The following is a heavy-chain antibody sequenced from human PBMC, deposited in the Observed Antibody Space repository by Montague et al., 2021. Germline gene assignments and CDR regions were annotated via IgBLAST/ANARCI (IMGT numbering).Heavy chain of an antibody. V-gene: IGHV3-13*04. D-gene: IGHD3-22*01. CDR2: IGTAGDT. J-gene: IGHJ6*02. CDR3: ARGAHSSGYYGYYYYYGMDV. Sequence: SLRLSCPASGFTFSSYDMHWVRQATGKGLEWVSAIGTAGDTYYPGSVKGRFTISRESAKNSLYLQMNSLRAGDTAVYYCARGAHSSGYYGYYYYYGMDVWGQGTTVTVSS. CDR1: GFTFSSYD.